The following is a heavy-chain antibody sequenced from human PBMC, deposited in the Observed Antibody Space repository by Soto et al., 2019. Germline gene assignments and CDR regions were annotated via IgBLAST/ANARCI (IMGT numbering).Heavy chain of an antibody. Sequence: QVHLVESGGGVLQPGTSLRLPCVASGFSFSKYGMHWVRQAPGKGLEWVAFVSSDGNNKYYADSVKGRFTISRDNSKNTVYLQVDSLRLDDTAIYYCAKDRVIQLLPIWPDPWGQGTLVTVSS. J-gene: IGHJ5*02. CDR3: AKDRVIQLLPIWPDP. CDR2: VSSDGNNK. D-gene: IGHD2-2*01. V-gene: IGHV3-30*18. CDR1: GFSFSKYG.